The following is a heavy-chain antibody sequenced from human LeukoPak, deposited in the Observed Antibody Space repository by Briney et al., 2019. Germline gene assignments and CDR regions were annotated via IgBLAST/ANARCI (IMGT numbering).Heavy chain of an antibody. CDR1: GFTVSSNY. CDR3: GKDSYVGVNWFDP. J-gene: IGHJ5*02. CDR2: IYSGGST. Sequence: GGSPRLSCAASGFTVSSNYMSWVRQAPGKGLEWVSVIYSGGSTYYADSVKGRFTISRDNSKNMVYLEMNSLRVEDTAVYYCGKDSYVGVNWFDPRGQGTLVTVSS. D-gene: IGHD1-26*01. V-gene: IGHV3-53*01.